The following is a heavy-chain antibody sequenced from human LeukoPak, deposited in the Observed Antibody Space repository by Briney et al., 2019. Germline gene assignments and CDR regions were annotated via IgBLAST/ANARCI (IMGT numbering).Heavy chain of an antibody. J-gene: IGHJ4*02. Sequence: GASVKVSCKASGYTFTGSYMHRVRQAPGQGLEWMGWVNPNSGGTNYAQKFQGRVTMTRDTSISTAYMELSRLRSDDTAVFYCARTAPHYDFWSGYYGSLFDYWGQGTLVTVSS. D-gene: IGHD3-3*01. V-gene: IGHV1-2*02. CDR2: VNPNSGGT. CDR3: ARTAPHYDFWSGYYGSLFDY. CDR1: GYTFTGSY.